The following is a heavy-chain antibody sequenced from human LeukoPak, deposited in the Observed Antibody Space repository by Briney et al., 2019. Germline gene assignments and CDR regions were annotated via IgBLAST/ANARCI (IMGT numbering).Heavy chain of an antibody. Sequence: GGSLRLSCTASGFTFGDYAMSWFRQAPGKGLEWVSYISSSSSTIYYADSEKGRFTISRDNAKNSLYLQMNSLRAEDTAVYYCARNYYGSGSLDTTFDYWGQGTLVTVSS. CDR3: ARNYYGSGSLDTTFDY. V-gene: IGHV3-48*01. CDR2: ISSSSSTI. CDR1: GFTFGDYA. J-gene: IGHJ4*02. D-gene: IGHD3-10*01.